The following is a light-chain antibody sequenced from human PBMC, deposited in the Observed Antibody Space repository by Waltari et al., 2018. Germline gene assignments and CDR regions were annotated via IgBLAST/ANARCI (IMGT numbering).Light chain of an antibody. J-gene: IGKJ1*01. CDR3: QQSFSSPWT. CDR2: AAS. CDR1: QNIRTQ. Sequence: DIQMTQSPSSLSASLGDTVTVTCRASQNIRTQLNWYQQKPPTGPKLLIYAASTLQRGVPLSFSGSASGTEFTRTVTNLQPDDFAIYFCQQSFSSPWTFGQGTRV. V-gene: IGKV1-39*01.